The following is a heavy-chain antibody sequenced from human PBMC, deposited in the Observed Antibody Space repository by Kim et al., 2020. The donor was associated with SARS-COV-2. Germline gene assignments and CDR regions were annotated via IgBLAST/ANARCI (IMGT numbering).Heavy chain of an antibody. Sequence: SVKVSCKAFGGTFSSYTISWVRQAPGQGLEWMGRIIPILGIANYAQKFQGRVTITADKSTSTAYMELSSLRSEDTAVYYCAGQVGATIYFDYWGQGTLVTVSS. CDR1: GGTFSSYT. CDR2: IIPILGIA. D-gene: IGHD1-26*01. J-gene: IGHJ4*02. V-gene: IGHV1-69*02. CDR3: AGQVGATIYFDY.